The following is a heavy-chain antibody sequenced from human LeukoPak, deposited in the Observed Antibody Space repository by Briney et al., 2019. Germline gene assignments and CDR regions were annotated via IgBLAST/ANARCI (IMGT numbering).Heavy chain of an antibody. CDR1: GFIFSNYW. Sequence: GGSLRLSCAASGFIFSNYWVSWVRKGPGEGLEWVANINQGGSEKYYVDSVKGRFTISRDNAKNSLDLQMNSLRVEDTAIYYCARLVVPPGNRGWYYEHWGQGTLVTVSS. J-gene: IGHJ4*02. CDR2: INQGGSEK. CDR3: ARLVVPPGNRGWYYEH. D-gene: IGHD2-2*01. V-gene: IGHV3-7*03.